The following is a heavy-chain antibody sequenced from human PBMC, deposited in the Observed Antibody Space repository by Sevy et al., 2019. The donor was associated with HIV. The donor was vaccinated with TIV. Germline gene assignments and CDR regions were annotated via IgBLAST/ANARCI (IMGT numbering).Heavy chain of an antibody. J-gene: IGHJ3*02. CDR3: AGARYDSSGSFDALDI. CDR1: GFTFTSYA. CDR2: IFRNFRGVDVT. V-gene: IGHV3-23*01. Sequence: GGSLRLSCTTSGFTFTSYAMNWVRQAPGKGLEWVSTIFRNFRGVDVTYDADSVKGRFTISRDSSGNTLYLQMNSLRAEDTAVYYCAGARYDSSGSFDALDIWGQGTMVTVSS. D-gene: IGHD3-22*01.